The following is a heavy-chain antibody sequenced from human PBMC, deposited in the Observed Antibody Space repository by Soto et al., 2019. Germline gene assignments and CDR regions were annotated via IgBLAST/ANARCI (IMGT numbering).Heavy chain of an antibody. Sequence: GASVKVSCKASGYTFTGYYMHWVRQAPGQGLEWMGWINPNSGGTNYAQKFQGWVTMTRDTSISTAYMELSRLRSEDTAVYYCAREIGIVVPDAIHTRSNYYYRMDVWGQGTKVTVYS. J-gene: IGHJ6*02. D-gene: IGHD2-2*01. CDR1: GYTFTGYY. CDR2: INPNSGGT. CDR3: AREIGIVVPDAIHTRSNYYYRMDV. V-gene: IGHV1-2*04.